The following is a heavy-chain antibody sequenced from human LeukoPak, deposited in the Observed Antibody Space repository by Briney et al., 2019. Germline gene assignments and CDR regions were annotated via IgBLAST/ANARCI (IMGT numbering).Heavy chain of an antibody. J-gene: IGHJ5*02. CDR3: ARELRNNWFDP. V-gene: IGHV3-7*03. CDR1: GFTFSSYW. Sequence: GGSLRLSCAASGFTFSSYWMSWVRQAPGKGLEWVANIKQDGSEKYYVDSVKGRFTFSRDNAKNSLYLQMNSLRAEDTAVYYCARELRNNWFDPWGQGTLVTVSS. CDR2: IKQDGSEK.